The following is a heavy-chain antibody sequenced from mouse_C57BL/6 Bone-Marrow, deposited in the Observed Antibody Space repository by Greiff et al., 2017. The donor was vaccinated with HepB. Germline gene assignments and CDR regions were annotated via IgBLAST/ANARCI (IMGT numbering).Heavy chain of an antibody. D-gene: IGHD4-1*02. Sequence: QVQLQQPGAELVMPGASVKLSCKASGYTFASYWMHWVKQRPGQGLEWIGEIDPSDSYTNYNQKFKGKSTLTVDKSSSTAYMQLSSLTSEDSAVYYCARSLQLGYWGQGTTLTVSS. CDR1: GYTFASYW. V-gene: IGHV1-69*01. CDR3: ARSLQLGY. J-gene: IGHJ2*01. CDR2: IDPSDSYT.